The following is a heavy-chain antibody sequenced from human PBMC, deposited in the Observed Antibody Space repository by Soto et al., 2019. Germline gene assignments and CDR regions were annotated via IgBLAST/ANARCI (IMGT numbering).Heavy chain of an antibody. V-gene: IGHV4-59*11. Sequence: SETMCHRCTVAGGSIIDHGWRWIMKHTGKGLEWIGYIYYSGSTNYNPSLKSRVTISVDTSKNQFSLKLSSVTAADTAVYYCARVGWQQLVFFDYWGQGTLVTVSS. CDR2: IYYSGST. D-gene: IGHD6-13*01. CDR3: ARVGWQQLVFFDY. J-gene: IGHJ4*02. CDR1: GGSIIDHG.